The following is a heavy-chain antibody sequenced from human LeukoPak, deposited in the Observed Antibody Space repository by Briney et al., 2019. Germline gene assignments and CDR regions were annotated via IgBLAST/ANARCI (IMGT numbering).Heavy chain of an antibody. V-gene: IGHV1-8*01. CDR3: ARGGGARSYWYFDL. J-gene: IGHJ2*01. D-gene: IGHD4-23*01. CDR1: GYTFTSYV. Sequence: ASVKVSCKASGYTFTSYVINGVRQATGHGLEWMGWMNPNSGNTGYAQKCQGRVTMTRNTSIRAAHMGLSSRRAEDTAVYFSARGGGARSYWYFDLWGRGTLVTVSS. CDR2: MNPNSGNT.